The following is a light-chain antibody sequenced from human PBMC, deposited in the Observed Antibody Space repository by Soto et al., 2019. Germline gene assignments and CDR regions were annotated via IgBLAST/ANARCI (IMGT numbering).Light chain of an antibody. J-gene: IGKJ1*01. CDR2: KAT. V-gene: IGKV1-5*03. Sequence: DIQMTQSPSIVSASVGDRVTITCRASQRIDTWLAWYQQKPGTAPRLLIYKATTLQSGVPPRFRGSGPGTEFTLAITSLEPDDFATYYCQQYETFSPWTFGQGTKVDIK. CDR3: QQYETFSPWT. CDR1: QRIDTW.